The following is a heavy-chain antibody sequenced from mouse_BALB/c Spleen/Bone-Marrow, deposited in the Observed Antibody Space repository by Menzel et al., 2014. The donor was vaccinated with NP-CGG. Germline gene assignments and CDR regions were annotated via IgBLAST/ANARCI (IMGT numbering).Heavy chain of an antibody. V-gene: IGHV4-1*02. Sequence: DVQLQESGGGLVQPGGSLKLSCAASGFDFSRYWMSWVRQAPGKGLEWIGEINPDSSTINYTPSLKDKFIISRDNAKNTLYLQVSKVRSEDTALYYCARLGYYGGFAYWGQGTLVTVSA. J-gene: IGHJ3*01. D-gene: IGHD2-3*01. CDR1: GFDFSRYW. CDR2: INPDSSTI. CDR3: ARLGYYGGFAY.